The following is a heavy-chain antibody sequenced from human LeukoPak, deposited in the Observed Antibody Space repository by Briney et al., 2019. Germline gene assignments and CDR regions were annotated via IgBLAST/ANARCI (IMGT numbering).Heavy chain of an antibody. V-gene: IGHV3-15*01. Sequence: PGGSLRLSYAGSGSGLTFSNRWTSWVRQVPGKGLEWVVRIKSKLGGETVDYAAPVKGRFTVSRDDSKAMFYLQMNSLKTEDTAVHYCTVEHQFAEGFWGQGTLVTVSS. CDR2: IKSKLGGETV. CDR3: TVEHQFAEGF. CDR1: GLTFSNRW. D-gene: IGHD3-10*01. J-gene: IGHJ1*01.